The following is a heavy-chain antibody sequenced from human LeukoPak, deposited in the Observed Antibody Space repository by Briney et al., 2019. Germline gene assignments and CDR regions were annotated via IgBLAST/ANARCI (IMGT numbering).Heavy chain of an antibody. V-gene: IGHV3-48*02. CDR3: ARLVVGGTRHWFDP. J-gene: IGHJ5*02. CDR2: ISSTRSSI. D-gene: IGHD1-26*01. CDR1: GFTFSSYS. Sequence: SGGSLRLSCAASGFTFSSYSMIWVRQAPGKGLEWFAYISSTRSSIYYADSVKGRFTISRDNAKNSLYLQMNSLRDEDTAVYYCARLVVGGTRHWFDPWGQGTLVTVSS.